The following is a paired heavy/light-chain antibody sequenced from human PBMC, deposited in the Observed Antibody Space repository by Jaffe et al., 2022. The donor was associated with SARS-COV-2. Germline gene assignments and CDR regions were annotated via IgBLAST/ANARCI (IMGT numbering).Heavy chain of an antibody. D-gene: IGHD6-13*01. CDR1: GGSFSGYY. CDR3: ARRLSQGAAAGSDNWFDP. V-gene: IGHV4-34*01. CDR2: INHSGST. J-gene: IGHJ5*02. Sequence: QVQLQQWGAGLLKPSETLSLTCAVYGGSFSGYYWSWIRQPPGKGLEWIGEINHSGSTNYNPSLKSRVTISVDTSKNQFSLKLSSVTAADTAVYYCARRLSQGAAAGSDNWFDPWGQGTLVTVSS.
Light chain of an antibody. CDR2: AAS. J-gene: IGKJ5*01. CDR3: QQSYSTPRT. V-gene: IGKV1-39*01. Sequence: DIQMTQSPSSLSASVGDRVTITCRASQSISSYLNWYQQKPGKAPKLLIYAASSLQSGVPSRFSGSGSGTDFTLTISSLQPEDFATYYCQQSYSTPRTFGQGTRLEIK. CDR1: QSISSY.